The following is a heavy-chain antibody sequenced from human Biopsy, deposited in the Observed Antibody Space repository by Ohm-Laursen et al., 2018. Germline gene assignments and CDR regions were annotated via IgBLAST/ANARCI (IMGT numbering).Heavy chain of an antibody. CDR3: ARDPLNGHKHFDY. D-gene: IGHD2-8*01. CDR1: SYTFTDYN. V-gene: IGHV1-2*02. Sequence: SVKASCKASSYTFTDYNIHWMRQAPGQGLEWLGYINCKTGATNYAQKFQGTATMTRDTSISTAYLALGSLRSADTAIYYCARDPLNGHKHFDYWGQGSLVTVSS. CDR2: INCKTGAT. J-gene: IGHJ4*02.